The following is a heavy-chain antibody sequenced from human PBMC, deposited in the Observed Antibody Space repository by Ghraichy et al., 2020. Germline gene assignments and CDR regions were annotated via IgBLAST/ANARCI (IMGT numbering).Heavy chain of an antibody. CDR3: ARRFADGYSLYYFDY. J-gene: IGHJ4*02. Sequence: GESLNISCKGSGYSFTSYWIGWVRQMPGKGLEWMGIIYPGDSDTRYSPSFQGQVTISADKSISTAYLQWSSLKASDTAMYYCARRFADGYSLYYFDYWGQGTLVTVSS. CDR2: IYPGDSDT. V-gene: IGHV5-51*01. CDR1: GYSFTSYW. D-gene: IGHD5-24*01.